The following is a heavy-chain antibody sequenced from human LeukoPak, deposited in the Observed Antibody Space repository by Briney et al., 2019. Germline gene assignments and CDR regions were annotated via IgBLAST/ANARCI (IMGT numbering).Heavy chain of an antibody. CDR2: ISWKSGSI. D-gene: IGHD3-22*01. CDR1: GFTFDDYA. J-gene: IGHJ3*02. Sequence: GGSLRLSCAASGFTFDDYAMHWVRQAPGKGLEWVSGISWKSGSIGYADSVKGRFSISRDHAKNSLYLQMNSLRAEETALYYCAKAISGYYYHDAFDIWGQGTMVTVSS. V-gene: IGHV3-9*01. CDR3: AKAISGYYYHDAFDI.